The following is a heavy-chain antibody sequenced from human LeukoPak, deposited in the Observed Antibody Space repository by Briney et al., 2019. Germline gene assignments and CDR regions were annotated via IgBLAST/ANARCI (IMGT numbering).Heavy chain of an antibody. CDR3: AKDSDYSNGYYMDV. CDR1: GFTFDDYA. J-gene: IGHJ6*03. CDR2: ISGDGGST. V-gene: IGHV3-43*02. D-gene: IGHD4-11*01. Sequence: GSLRLSCAASGFTFDDYAMHWVRQAPGKGLEWVSLISGDGGSTHYADSVKGRFTISRDNSKNSLYLQMNSLRTEDTALYYCAKDSDYSNGYYMDVWGKGITVTVSS.